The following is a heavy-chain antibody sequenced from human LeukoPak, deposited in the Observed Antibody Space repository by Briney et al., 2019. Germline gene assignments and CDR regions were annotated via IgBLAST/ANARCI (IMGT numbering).Heavy chain of an antibody. Sequence: PGGSLRLSCAASGFTFSNAWMSWVRQAPGKGLEWVGRIKSKTDGGTTDYAAPVKGRFTISRDNAENSLYLQMNSLRDEDTAVYYCAKTGERDYWGRGTLVTVSS. V-gene: IGHV3-15*01. CDR2: IKSKTDGGTT. CDR1: GFTFSNAW. D-gene: IGHD7-27*01. CDR3: AKTGERDY. J-gene: IGHJ4*02.